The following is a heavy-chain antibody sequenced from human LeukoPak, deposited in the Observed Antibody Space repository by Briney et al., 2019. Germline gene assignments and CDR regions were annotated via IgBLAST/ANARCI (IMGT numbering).Heavy chain of an antibody. V-gene: IGHV4-4*02. CDR1: GGSISSSNW. J-gene: IGHJ4*02. D-gene: IGHD1-26*01. CDR2: IYHSGST. CDR3: ASHSGSYYYGY. Sequence: SETLSLTCAVSGGSISSSNWWSWVRQPPGKGLEWIGEIYHSGSTNYNPSLKSRVTISVDKSKNQFSLKLSSVAAADTAVYYCASHSGSYYYGYWGQRTLVTVSS.